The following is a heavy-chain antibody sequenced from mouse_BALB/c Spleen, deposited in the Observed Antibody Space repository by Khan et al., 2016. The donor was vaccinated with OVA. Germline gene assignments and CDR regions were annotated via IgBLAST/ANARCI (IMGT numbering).Heavy chain of an antibody. V-gene: IGHV2-2*01. CDR3: ARKRGVHYNMDF. CDR2: IWSGGNT. J-gene: IGHJ4*01. CDR1: GFSLTNYG. Sequence: QVQLKQSGPGLVQPSQSLSITCTVSGFSLTNYGVHWIRQSPGRGLEWLGLIWSGGNTDYNAAFISRLTISKDITKSQVFFKMNSLQADDTAIYYCARKRGVHYNMDFWGQGISVTVSS.